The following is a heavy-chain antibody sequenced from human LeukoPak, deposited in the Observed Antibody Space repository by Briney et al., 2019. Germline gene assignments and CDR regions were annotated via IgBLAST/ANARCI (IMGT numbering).Heavy chain of an antibody. Sequence: PGGSLRLSCAASGFTFSAYNMIWVRQAPGKGLEWLSYISGSSSAIYYVDSVKGRFTISRDNAKNSLYLQMNSLRAEDTAVYYCARGGTTTPDYWGQGTLVTVSS. J-gene: IGHJ4*02. V-gene: IGHV3-48*04. CDR2: ISGSSSAI. D-gene: IGHD3-16*01. CDR1: GFTFSAYN. CDR3: ARGGTTTPDY.